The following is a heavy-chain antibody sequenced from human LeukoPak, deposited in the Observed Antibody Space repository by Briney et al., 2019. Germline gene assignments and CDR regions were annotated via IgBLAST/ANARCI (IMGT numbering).Heavy chain of an antibody. CDR3: ARDKGNRIGGVIVPFDY. CDR1: GFTFSSYS. V-gene: IGHV3-48*04. J-gene: IGHJ4*02. D-gene: IGHD3-16*02. CDR2: ISSSSSTI. Sequence: TGGSLRLSCAASGFTFSSYSMNWVRQAPGKGLEWVSYISSSSSTIYYADSVKGRFTISRDNAKNSLYLQMNSLRAEDTAVYYCARDKGNRIGGVIVPFDYWGQGTLVTVSS.